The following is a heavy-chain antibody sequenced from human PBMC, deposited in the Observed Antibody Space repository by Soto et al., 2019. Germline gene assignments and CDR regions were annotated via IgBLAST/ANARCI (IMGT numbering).Heavy chain of an antibody. J-gene: IGHJ4*02. Sequence: QVQLVESGGGVVQPGRSLRLSCAASGFTFSSYGMHWVRQAPGKGLEWVAVIWYDGSNKYYADSVKGRFTISRDNSKNTLYMQMNSRRAEDTAVYYGARETGHKLWSSWEYWGQGTLVTVSS. D-gene: IGHD5-18*01. CDR1: GFTFSSYG. CDR3: ARETGHKLWSSWEY. V-gene: IGHV3-33*01. CDR2: IWYDGSNK.